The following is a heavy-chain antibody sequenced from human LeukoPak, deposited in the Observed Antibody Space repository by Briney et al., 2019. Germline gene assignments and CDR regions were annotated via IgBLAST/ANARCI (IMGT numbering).Heavy chain of an antibody. CDR1: GGSFSGYY. V-gene: IGHV4-34*01. D-gene: IGHD5-18*01. CDR2: INHSGST. J-gene: IGHJ4*02. CDR3: ASRDTATGLD. Sequence: PSKTLSLTCAVYGGSFSGYYWSWIRQPPGKGLEWIGEINHSGSTNYNPSLKSRVTISVDTSKNQFSLKLSSVTAADTAVYYCASRDTATGLDWGQGTLVTVSS.